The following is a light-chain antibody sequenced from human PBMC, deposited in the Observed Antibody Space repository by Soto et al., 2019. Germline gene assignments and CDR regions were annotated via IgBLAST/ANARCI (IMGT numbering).Light chain of an antibody. V-gene: IGLV2-8*01. J-gene: IGLJ2*01. Sequence: QSALTQPPSASGSPGQSVTISCTGTSSDVGGYDYVSWYQQHPGKAPKLMIYEVIKRPSGVPDRFSGSKSANTASLTVSGLQAEDEADYFCSSYAGRNILVFGGGTKLTVL. CDR3: SSYAGRNILV. CDR1: SSDVGGYDY. CDR2: EVI.